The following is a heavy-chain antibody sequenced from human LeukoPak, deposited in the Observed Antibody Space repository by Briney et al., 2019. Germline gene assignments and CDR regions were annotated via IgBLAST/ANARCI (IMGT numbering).Heavy chain of an antibody. J-gene: IGHJ4*02. V-gene: IGHV4-34*01. D-gene: IGHD3-10*01. CDR2: IYYSGST. CDR1: GGSFSGYY. CDR3: ARDGHSRGVY. Sequence: SETLSLTCAVYGGSFSGYYWSWIRQPPGKGLEWIGSIYYSGSTYYNPSLKSRVTISVDTSKNQFSLKLSSVTAADTAVYYCARDGHSRGVYWGQGTLVTVSS.